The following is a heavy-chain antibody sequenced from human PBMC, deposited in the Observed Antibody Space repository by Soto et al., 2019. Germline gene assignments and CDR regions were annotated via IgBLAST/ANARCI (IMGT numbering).Heavy chain of an antibody. J-gene: IGHJ6*03. D-gene: IGHD5-12*01. Sequence: QVQLVQSGAEVKKPGASVTVSCRSSGDTFNDYYIHWVRQAPGQGLEWMGWINPNGGVTKYAQKFQGWVTMTRDTSFRTVYLKLSRLRSDDTAVYYCARESGGATATLDYYYFYMDVWGTGTTVTVSS. CDR1: GDTFNDYY. V-gene: IGHV1-2*04. CDR2: INPNGGVT. CDR3: ARESGGATATLDYYYFYMDV.